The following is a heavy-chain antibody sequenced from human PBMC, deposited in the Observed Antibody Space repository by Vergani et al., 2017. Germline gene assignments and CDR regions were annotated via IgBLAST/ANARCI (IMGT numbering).Heavy chain of an antibody. CDR1: GFTFIMHA. J-gene: IGHJ3*02. CDR3: AKDWGGYCSSTSCSPGAAFDI. V-gene: IGHV3-23*01. D-gene: IGHD2-2*01. Sequence: EVQLLESGGDLVQPGGSLRLSCAASGFTFIMHAMSWVRQAPGKGLEWVSTLSASDRRTHYADSVKGRFTISRDNSKNTLYLQMNSLRAEDTAVYYCAKDWGGYCSSTSCSPGAAFDIWGQGTMVTVSS. CDR2: LSASDRRT.